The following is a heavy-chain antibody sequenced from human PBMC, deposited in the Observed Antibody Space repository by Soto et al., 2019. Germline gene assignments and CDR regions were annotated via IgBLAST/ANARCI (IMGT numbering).Heavy chain of an antibody. CDR1: GGSISGYY. Sequence: LSLTCTVSGGSISGYYWSWVRQAPGMGLEWVSGISSGGDTTDYADSVKGRFTISRDNSKNTLYLQLKSLTAEDTAVYYCVKDCRYPNIAAAGTRDFWGQGTQVTVS. CDR3: VKDCRYPNIAAAGTRDF. CDR2: ISSGGDTT. V-gene: IGHV3-23*01. J-gene: IGHJ4*02. D-gene: IGHD6-13*01.